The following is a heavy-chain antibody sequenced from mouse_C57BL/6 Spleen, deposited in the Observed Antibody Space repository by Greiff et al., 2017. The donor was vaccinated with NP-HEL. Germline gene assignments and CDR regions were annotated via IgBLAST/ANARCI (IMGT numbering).Heavy chain of an antibody. CDR2: INPSSGYT. CDR3: ARNYYDYDGVFAY. CDR1: GYTFTSYT. J-gene: IGHJ3*01. D-gene: IGHD2-4*01. V-gene: IGHV1-4*01. Sequence: QVHVKQSGAELARPGASVKMSCKASGYTFTSYTMHWVKQRPGQGLEWIGYINPSSGYTKYNQKFKDKATLTADKSSSTAYMQLSSLTSEDSAVYYCARNYYDYDGVFAYWGQGTLVTVSA.